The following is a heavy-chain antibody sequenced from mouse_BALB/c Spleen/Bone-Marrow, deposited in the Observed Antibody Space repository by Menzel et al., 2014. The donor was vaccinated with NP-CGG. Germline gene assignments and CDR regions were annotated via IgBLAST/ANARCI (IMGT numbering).Heavy chain of an antibody. J-gene: IGHJ2*01. CDR1: GYTFTSYW. CDR3: ARGFPFDY. Sequence: QVQLKESGAELARPGASVKLSCKASGYTFTSYWMQWVKQRPGQGLEWIGAIYPGDGDTRYTQKFKGKATLTADKSSSTAYMQLSSLASEDSAVYYCARGFPFDYWGQGTTLIVSS. CDR2: IYPGDGDT. V-gene: IGHV1-87*01.